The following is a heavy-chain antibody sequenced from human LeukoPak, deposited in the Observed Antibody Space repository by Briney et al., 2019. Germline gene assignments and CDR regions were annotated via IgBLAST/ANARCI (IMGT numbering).Heavy chain of an antibody. D-gene: IGHD3-10*01. CDR3: ARSRRLWFGETHDAFDM. CDR2: ISSSGGSI. CDR1: GFIFSEYE. Sequence: GGSLRLSCAASGFIFSEYEMNWVRQAPGKGLEWVSYISSSGGSIYNADSVRGRFTISRNNGKNSLYLQMNRLRAEDTAVYYCARSRRLWFGETHDAFDMWGVGTMVTVSS. V-gene: IGHV3-48*03. J-gene: IGHJ3*02.